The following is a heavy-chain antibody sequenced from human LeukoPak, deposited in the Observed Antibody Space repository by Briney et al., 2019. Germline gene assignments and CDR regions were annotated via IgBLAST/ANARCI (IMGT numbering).Heavy chain of an antibody. J-gene: IGHJ3*02. Sequence: SETLSLTCAVYGGSFSGYYWSWIRQPPGKGLEWLGEINHSGSTNYNPSLKSRVTISVDTSKNQFSLKLSSVTAADTAVYYCARGSSGPSVDAFDIWGQGTMVTVSS. CDR2: INHSGST. CDR1: GGSFSGYY. D-gene: IGHD6-19*01. V-gene: IGHV4-34*01. CDR3: ARGSSGPSVDAFDI.